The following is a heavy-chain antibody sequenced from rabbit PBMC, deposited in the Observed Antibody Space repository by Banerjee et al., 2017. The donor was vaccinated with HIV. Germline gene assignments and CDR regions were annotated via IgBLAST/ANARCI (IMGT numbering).Heavy chain of an antibody. CDR3: ARDLAGVIGWNFNF. CDR1: GFDFSSNA. CDR2: IDDGDGST. Sequence: QEQLVESGGGLVQPEGSLTLTCKASGFDFSSNAMCWVRQAPGKGPEWIACIDDGDGSTYYASWVNGRFSISRSTSLNTVTLKMTSLTGADTATYFCARDLAGVIGWNFNFWGQGTLVTVS. J-gene: IGHJ3*01. V-gene: IGHV1S47*01. D-gene: IGHD4-1*01.